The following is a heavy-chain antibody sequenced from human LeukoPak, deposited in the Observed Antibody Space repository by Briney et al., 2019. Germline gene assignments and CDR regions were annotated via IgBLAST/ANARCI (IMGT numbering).Heavy chain of an antibody. CDR2: IHYSGST. Sequence: PSETLSLTCTVSGGSISSSSYYCAWMRQPPGKGLEWIGSIHYSGSTYYNPSLKSRVTISVDTSKNQFSLKLSSMTAADTAVYYCARAETYYYDSSGYYDAFDIWGQGTMVTVSS. V-gene: IGHV4-39*07. J-gene: IGHJ3*02. D-gene: IGHD3-22*01. CDR1: GGSISSSSYY. CDR3: ARAETYYYDSSGYYDAFDI.